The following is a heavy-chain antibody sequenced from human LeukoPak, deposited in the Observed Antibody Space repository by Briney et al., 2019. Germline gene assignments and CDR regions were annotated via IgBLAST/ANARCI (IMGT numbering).Heavy chain of an antibody. Sequence: SCKASGYTFTSYYMHWVRQAPGKGLEWVAVISYDGSNKYYADSVKGRFTISRDNSKNTLYLQMNSLRAEDTAVYYCAGYSSSSIFDYWGQGTLVTVSS. CDR3: AGYSSSSIFDY. J-gene: IGHJ4*02. V-gene: IGHV3-30-3*01. CDR2: ISYDGSNK. D-gene: IGHD6-6*01. CDR1: GYTFTSYY.